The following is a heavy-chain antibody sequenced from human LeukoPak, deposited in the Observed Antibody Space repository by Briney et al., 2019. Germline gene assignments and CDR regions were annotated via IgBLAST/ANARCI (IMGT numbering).Heavy chain of an antibody. CDR2: IIPADSDT. V-gene: IGHV5-51*01. D-gene: IGHD6-13*01. CDR3: AKSSYRGCIAAAGVDY. Sequence: GESLPISCNASGYSITTNWIGRVRQLPGKGLVWMGIIIPADSDTRYGPFFEGQVTISADKSTNTSYLHWSSLKDSDTAMYYCAKSSYRGCIAAAGVDYWGWGTGVIVSA. J-gene: IGHJ4*02. CDR1: GYSITTNW.